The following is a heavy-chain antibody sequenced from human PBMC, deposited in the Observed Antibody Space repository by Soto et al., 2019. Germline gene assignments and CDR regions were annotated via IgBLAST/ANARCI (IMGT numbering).Heavy chain of an antibody. J-gene: IGHJ6*02. Sequence: SVKVSCKASGGTFSSYAISWVRQAPGQGLEWMGGIIPIFGTANYAQKFQGRVTITADESTSTAYMELSSLRSEDTAVYYCANVDNSYYYGLDVWGQGTTVTVSS. D-gene: IGHD5-12*01. CDR3: ANVDNSYYYGLDV. V-gene: IGHV1-69*13. CDR2: IIPIFGTA. CDR1: GGTFSSYA.